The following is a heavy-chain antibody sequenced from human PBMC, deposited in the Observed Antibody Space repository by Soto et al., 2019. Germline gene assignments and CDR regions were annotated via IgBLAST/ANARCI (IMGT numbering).Heavy chain of an antibody. CDR3: ARCKVNGGSCYSDAFDI. V-gene: IGHV3-33*01. J-gene: IGHJ3*02. CDR1: GFTFSSYG. CDR2: IWYDGSNK. Sequence: GGSLRLSCAASGFTFSSYGMHWVRQAPGKGLEWVAVIWYDGSNKYYADSVKGRFTISRDNSKNTLYLQMNSLRAEDTAVYYCARCKVNGGSCYSDAFDIWGQGTMVTVSS. D-gene: IGHD2-15*01.